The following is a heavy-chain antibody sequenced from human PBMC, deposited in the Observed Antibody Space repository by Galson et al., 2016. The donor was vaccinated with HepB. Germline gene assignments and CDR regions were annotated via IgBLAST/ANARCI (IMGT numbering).Heavy chain of an antibody. CDR1: GFTFNDYA. D-gene: IGHD3-3*01. V-gene: IGHV3-43*02. Sequence: SLRLSCAASGFTFNDYAMHWVRQVPGKGLEWVSLISGDGKSTNYADSVEGRFTISRDNSKNSLYMQMNGLRTEDSALYYCAKDMKDFRSGLSILDYGMDVWGQGTTVTVSS. CDR3: AKDMKDFRSGLSILDYGMDV. J-gene: IGHJ6*02. CDR2: ISGDGKST.